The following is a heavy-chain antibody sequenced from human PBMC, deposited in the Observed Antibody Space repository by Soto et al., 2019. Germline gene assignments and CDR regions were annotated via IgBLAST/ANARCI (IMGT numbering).Heavy chain of an antibody. CDR1: GYSFMKYG. CDR3: AREASVLIPAAQPSRFDS. Sequence: TSVKVSCKGFGYSFMKYGINWVRQAPGQGLEWVGWISPYSGYTHSAQKFHGRLTLTTDTAASTAYMELRILRSADTALYYCAREASVLIPAAQPSRFDSWGQGTLVTVSS. J-gene: IGHJ4*02. D-gene: IGHD2-2*01. V-gene: IGHV1-18*01. CDR2: ISPYSGYT.